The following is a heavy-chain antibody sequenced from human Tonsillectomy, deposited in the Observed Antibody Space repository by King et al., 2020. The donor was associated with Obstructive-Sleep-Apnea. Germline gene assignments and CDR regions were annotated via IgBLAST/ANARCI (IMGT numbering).Heavy chain of an antibody. D-gene: IGHD3-9*01. CDR3: ARVGVDYDILTGHNRHRDWFDR. J-gene: IGHJ5*02. CDR1: GGSISSYY. CDR2: INYSGST. V-gene: IGHV4-59*01. Sequence: QLQESGPRLVKPSETLSLTCTVSGGSISSYYWSWIRQPPGKGLEWIGFINYSGSTNYNPSLKSRVTISVDTSKNQFSLKVRSATAADTAGYYCARVGVDYDILTGHNRHRDWFDRWGQGTLVTVSS.